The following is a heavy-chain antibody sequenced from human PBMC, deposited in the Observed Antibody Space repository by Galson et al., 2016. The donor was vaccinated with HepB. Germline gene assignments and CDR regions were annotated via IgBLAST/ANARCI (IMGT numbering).Heavy chain of an antibody. CDR3: ARHIAVTGTRGFDY. Sequence: SETLSLTCTVSGGSISSNWWSWVRQPPGEGLDWIAETYHSGTTNFNPSLQSRVTISIDKSKNQVSLNLNSVTAADTAVYYCARHIAVTGTRGFDYWGQGLLVTVSS. J-gene: IGHJ4*02. V-gene: IGHV4-4*02. CDR2: TYHSGTT. D-gene: IGHD6-19*01. CDR1: GGSISSNW.